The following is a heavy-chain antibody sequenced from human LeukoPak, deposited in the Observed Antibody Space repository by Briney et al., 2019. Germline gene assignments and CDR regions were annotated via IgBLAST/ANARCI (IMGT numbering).Heavy chain of an antibody. Sequence: GGSLRLSCAASGFTFSSYAMHWVRQAPGKGLEWVAFISYDGSNKYYADSVKGRFTFSRDNSKNTLYLQMNSLRAEDTAVYYCARDIQGYNYDYWGQGTLVTVSS. D-gene: IGHD5-24*01. J-gene: IGHJ4*02. CDR2: ISYDGSNK. V-gene: IGHV3-33*05. CDR3: ARDIQGYNYDY. CDR1: GFTFSSYA.